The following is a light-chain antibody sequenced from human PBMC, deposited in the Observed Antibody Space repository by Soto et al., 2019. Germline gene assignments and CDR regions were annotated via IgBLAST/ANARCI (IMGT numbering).Light chain of an antibody. CDR3: CSFARSRIL. CDR1: SSDVGSYNL. J-gene: IGLJ1*01. CDR2: EVS. V-gene: IGLV2-23*02. Sequence: QSVLTQPASVSGSPGQSIIISCTGTSSDVGSYNLVSWYQQHPGKAPQLMIYEVSERPAGVSNRFSGSKSGNTASLTISGLQAEDEADYYCCSFARSRILFGTGTKLTVL.